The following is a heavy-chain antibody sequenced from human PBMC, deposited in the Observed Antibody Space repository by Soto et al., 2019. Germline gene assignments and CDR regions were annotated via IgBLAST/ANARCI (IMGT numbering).Heavy chain of an antibody. CDR1: GGSVSSGNYY. J-gene: IGHJ6*02. D-gene: IGHD2-15*01. CDR2: FYYTGST. CDR3: ARWGLYCSGGSCYFDYYYGMDV. V-gene: IGHV4-61*01. Sequence: SETLSLTCTVSGGSVSSGNYYWSWIRQPPGKGLEWIGYFYYTGSTNYNPSLKSRVTISVDTSKNQFSLKLSSVTAADTAVYYCARWGLYCSGGSCYFDYYYGMDVWGQGTTVTVSS.